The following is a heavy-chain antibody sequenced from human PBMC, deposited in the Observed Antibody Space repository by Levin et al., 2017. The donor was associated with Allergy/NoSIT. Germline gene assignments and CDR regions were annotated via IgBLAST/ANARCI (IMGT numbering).Heavy chain of an antibody. CDR2: IYPGDSDT. J-gene: IGHJ6*02. CDR1: GYSFISYW. CDR3: ASDFYYDNGMDV. Sequence: GGSLRLSCKGSGYSFISYWIAWVRQTPGKGLEWMGSIYPGDSDTKYSPPFLGQVTISVDKSISTAYLQWNSLKASDTAIYYCASDFYYDNGMDVWGQGTTVTVSS. V-gene: IGHV5-51*01.